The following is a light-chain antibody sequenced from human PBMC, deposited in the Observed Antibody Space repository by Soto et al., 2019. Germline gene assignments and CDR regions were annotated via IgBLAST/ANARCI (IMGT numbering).Light chain of an antibody. Sequence: EIVMTQSPATLSVSPGERATLSCRASQSVSSNLAWYQQKPGQAPRLLIYGASTRATGIPARFSGSGSGTEFTLTISSLQSEDFSVYYWQQYNNWPTFGQGNKV. CDR2: GAS. J-gene: IGKJ1*01. CDR1: QSVSSN. CDR3: QQYNNWPT. V-gene: IGKV3-15*01.